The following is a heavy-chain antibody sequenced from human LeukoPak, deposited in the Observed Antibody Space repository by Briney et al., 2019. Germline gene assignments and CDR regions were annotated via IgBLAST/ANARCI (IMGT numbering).Heavy chain of an antibody. Sequence: PGGSLRLSCAASGFTFSSYSMNWVRQAPGKGLEWVSSISSSSSYIYYADSVKGRFTISRDNAKNSLYLQMNSLRAEDTAVYYCARDIDHGSGSSDYWGQGTLVTVSS. CDR1: GFTFSSYS. CDR3: ARDIDHGSGSSDY. J-gene: IGHJ4*02. CDR2: ISSSSSYI. D-gene: IGHD3-10*01. V-gene: IGHV3-21*01.